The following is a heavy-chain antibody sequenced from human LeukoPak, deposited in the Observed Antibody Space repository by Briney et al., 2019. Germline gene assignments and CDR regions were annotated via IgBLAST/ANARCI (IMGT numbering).Heavy chain of an antibody. CDR1: GGSISSYY. D-gene: IGHD3-9*01. CDR3: ARLYYDILTGRLDDAFDI. V-gene: IGHV4-59*05. J-gene: IGHJ3*02. Sequence: NPSETLSLTCTVSGGSISSYYWSWIRQPPGKGLEWIGSIYYSGSTYYNPSLKSRVTISVDTSKNQFSLKLSSVTAADTAVYYCARLYYDILTGRLDDAFDIWGQGTMVTVSS. CDR2: IYYSGST.